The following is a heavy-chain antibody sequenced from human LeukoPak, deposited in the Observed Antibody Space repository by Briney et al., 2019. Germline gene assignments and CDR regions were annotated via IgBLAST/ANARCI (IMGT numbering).Heavy chain of an antibody. CDR1: GFTFDDYG. CDR2: INWNGGST. Sequence: RPGGSLRLSCAASGFTFDDYGMSWVRQAPGKGLELVSGINWNGGSTGYADSVMGRFTISRDNAKNFLYLQMNSLRAEDTALYYCARVFLSSDDYVWGSFLGFDYWGQGTLVTVSS. D-gene: IGHD3-16*01. CDR3: ARVFLSSDDYVWGSFLGFDY. J-gene: IGHJ4*02. V-gene: IGHV3-20*04.